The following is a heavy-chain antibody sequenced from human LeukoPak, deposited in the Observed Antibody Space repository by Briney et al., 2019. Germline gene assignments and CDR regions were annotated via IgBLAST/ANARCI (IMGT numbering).Heavy chain of an antibody. V-gene: IGHV1-8*01. D-gene: IGHD6-19*01. CDR2: MNPNSGNT. CDR3: ARGRRYSSGWYGEY. CDR1: GYTFTSYD. Sequence: ASVKVSCKASGYTFTSYDINWVRQATGQGLEWMGWMNPNSGNTGYAQKFQGSVTMTRNTSISTAYMELSSLRSEDTAVYYCARGRRYSSGWYGEYWGQGTLVTVSS. J-gene: IGHJ4*02.